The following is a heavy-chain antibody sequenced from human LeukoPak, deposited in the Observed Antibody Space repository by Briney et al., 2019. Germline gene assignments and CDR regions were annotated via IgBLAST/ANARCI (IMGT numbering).Heavy chain of an antibody. V-gene: IGHV3-23*01. CDR3: PTRESSGCLGS. J-gene: IGHJ4*02. D-gene: IGHD3-22*01. CDR1: GFIYNICT. CDR2: INSNSATI. Sequence: GGSLRLPCAASGFIYNICTMPWARQAPGKGLEWVSSINSNSATIMYADSVEGRYIISRDNSKNTLYLQMNTLQVEDTAIYYCPTRESSGCLGSWGQGTLVTVSS.